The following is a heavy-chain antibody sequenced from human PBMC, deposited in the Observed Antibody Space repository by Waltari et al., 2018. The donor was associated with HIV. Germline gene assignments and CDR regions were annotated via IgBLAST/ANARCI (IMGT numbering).Heavy chain of an antibody. CDR1: GFTFRTYW. D-gene: IGHD3-16*01. CDR3: TRDGGGHPFVGYGMDV. Sequence: EVQLVESGGVLVQPGGSLRLSCAASGFTFRTYWMHWVRQGPGKGLVWVSGIQNDGSSTRYADSVKGRFTISRDNAKNTLFLQMNSLRVEDTAVYYCTRDGGGHPFVGYGMDVWGQGTTVTVSS. CDR2: IQNDGSST. J-gene: IGHJ6*02. V-gene: IGHV3-74*01.